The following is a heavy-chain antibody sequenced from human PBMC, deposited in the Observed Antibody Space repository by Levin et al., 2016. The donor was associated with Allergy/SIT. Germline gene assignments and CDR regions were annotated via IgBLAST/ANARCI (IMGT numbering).Heavy chain of an antibody. CDR3: ARGIFTNLHGSGSSDP. Sequence: SVKVSCKASGGAFITYAISWVRQAPGQGLEWVGGIIPIFGTTNYAQKFQGRVTMTTNISISIAYMELSSLRSEDTAVYYCARGIFTNLHGSGSSDPWGQGTLVTVSS. CDR2: IIPIFGTT. D-gene: IGHD3-10*01. CDR1: GGAFITYA. V-gene: IGHV1-69*05. J-gene: IGHJ5*02.